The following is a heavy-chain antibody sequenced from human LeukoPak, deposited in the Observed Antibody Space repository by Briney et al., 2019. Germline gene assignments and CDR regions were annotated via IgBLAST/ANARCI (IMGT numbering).Heavy chain of an antibody. CDR1: GGSFRNYY. CDR3: ARGPDFYDSSGYYPI. V-gene: IGHV4-34*01. Sequence: SETLSLTCAIYGGSFRNYYWSWIRQPPGKGLEWIGEINHSGSTKYNPSLKSRVTISVDRSKNQFSLKLSSVTAADTAVYYCARGPDFYDSSGYYPIWGQGTLVTVSS. CDR2: INHSGST. D-gene: IGHD3-22*01. J-gene: IGHJ4*02.